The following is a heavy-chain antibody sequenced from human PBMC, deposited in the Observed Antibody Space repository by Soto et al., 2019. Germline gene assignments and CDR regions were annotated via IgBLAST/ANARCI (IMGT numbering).Heavy chain of an antibody. CDR2: IYYSGST. D-gene: IGHD3-10*01. CDR3: VILGFGELTNWFDL. V-gene: IGHV4-59*08. CDR1: GGSISSYY. Sequence: SETLSLTCTVSGGSISSYYWSWIRQPPGKGLEWIGYIYYSGSTNYNPSLKSRVTISVDTSKNQFSLRLSSVTAADTAVYYCVILGFGELTNWFDLWGQGSLVTVSS. J-gene: IGHJ5*02.